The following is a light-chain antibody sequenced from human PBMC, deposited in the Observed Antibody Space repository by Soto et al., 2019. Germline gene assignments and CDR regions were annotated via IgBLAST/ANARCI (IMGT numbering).Light chain of an antibody. CDR2: GAS. J-gene: IGKJ1*01. CDR3: QQYGSSRT. V-gene: IGKV3-20*01. CDR1: QSVSSSY. Sequence: EIVLTQSPGTLSLSPGERATLSCRASQSVSSSYLAWYQQKPGQAPRLLLYGASSRATGIPDRFSGSGSGTDFTLTISRLEPEDFAVYYCQQYGSSRTFGQETKVEIK.